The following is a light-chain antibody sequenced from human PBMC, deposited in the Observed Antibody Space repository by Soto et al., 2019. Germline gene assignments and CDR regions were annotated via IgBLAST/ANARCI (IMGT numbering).Light chain of an antibody. CDR3: QHYGTSAL. CDR1: ESVSTSY. Sequence: EIVLTQSPGTLSLSPGERATLSCRASESVSTSYLAWYQQKPGQAPRLLIYGASGRATGIPDRFSVSASGTDFTLTISRLEPEDFAVYYGQHYGTSALFGPGTKVDIK. J-gene: IGKJ3*01. V-gene: IGKV3-20*01. CDR2: GAS.